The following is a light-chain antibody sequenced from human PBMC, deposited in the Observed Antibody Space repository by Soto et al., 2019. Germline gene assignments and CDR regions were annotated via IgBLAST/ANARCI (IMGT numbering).Light chain of an antibody. CDR2: DAS. Sequence: EIVLTQSPATLSLSPGERATLSCRASQSVSSYLAWYQQKPGQAPRLLIYDASNRATGIPARFSGSGSGTDFTITISSLEPEDFAVYYCQQRSNFFGGGTKVDIK. J-gene: IGKJ4*01. V-gene: IGKV3-11*01. CDR3: QQRSNF. CDR1: QSVSSY.